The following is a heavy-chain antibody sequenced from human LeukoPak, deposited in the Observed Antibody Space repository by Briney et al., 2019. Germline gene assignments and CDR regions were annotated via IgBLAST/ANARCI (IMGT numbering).Heavy chain of an antibody. Sequence: GGSLRLSCAASGFTFSSYAMSWARQAPGKGLEWVSAISGSGGSTYYADSVKGRFTISRDNSKNTLYLQMNSLRAEDTAVYYCVAPPDSSGWDTLIGYYYYMDVWGKGTTVTISS. CDR3: VAPPDSSGWDTLIGYYYYMDV. CDR1: GFTFSSYA. D-gene: IGHD6-19*01. J-gene: IGHJ6*03. CDR2: ISGSGGST. V-gene: IGHV3-23*01.